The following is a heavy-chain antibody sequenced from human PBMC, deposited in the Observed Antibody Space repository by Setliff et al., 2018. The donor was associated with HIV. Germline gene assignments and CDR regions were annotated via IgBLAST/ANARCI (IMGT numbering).Heavy chain of an antibody. CDR2: ISGYNGIT. CDR3: ARIKARDDAFDI. Sequence: ASVKVSCKASGYTFTSYGISWVRQAPGQGLEWMGWISGYNGITKYSQKLQGRVTMTTDTSTSTAYMELRSLRSDDTAVYYCARIKARDDAFDIWGQGTMGTV. CDR1: GYTFTSYG. V-gene: IGHV1-18*01. J-gene: IGHJ3*02.